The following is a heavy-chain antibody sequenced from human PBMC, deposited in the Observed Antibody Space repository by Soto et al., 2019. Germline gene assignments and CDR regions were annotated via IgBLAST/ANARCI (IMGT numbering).Heavy chain of an antibody. D-gene: IGHD5-18*01. J-gene: IGHJ6*02. Sequence: GGSLRLSCAASGFTFSSYSMNWVRQAPGKGLEWVSSISSSSSSYIYYADSVKGRFTISRDNAKNSLYLQMNSLRAEDTAVYYCASLQLWLRGRGLRPKAYYYYYGMDVWGQGTTVTVSS. CDR3: ASLQLWLRGRGLRPKAYYYYYGMDV. V-gene: IGHV3-21*01. CDR2: ISSSSSSYI. CDR1: GFTFSSYS.